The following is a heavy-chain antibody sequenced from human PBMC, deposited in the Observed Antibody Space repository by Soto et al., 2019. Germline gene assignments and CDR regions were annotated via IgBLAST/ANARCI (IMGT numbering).Heavy chain of an antibody. J-gene: IGHJ4*02. V-gene: IGHV3-30*18. CDR1: GFTFSSYG. CDR2: ISYDGSNK. Sequence: GGSLRLSCAASGFTFSSYGMHWVRQAPGKGLEWVAVISYDGSNKYYADSVKGRFTISRDNSKNTLYLQMNSLRAEDTAVYYCAKDHGYSSGWYPYWGQGXLVTVYS. CDR3: AKDHGYSSGWYPY. D-gene: IGHD6-19*01.